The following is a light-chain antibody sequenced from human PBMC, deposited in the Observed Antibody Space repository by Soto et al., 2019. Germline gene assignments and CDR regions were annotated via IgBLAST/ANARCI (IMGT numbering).Light chain of an antibody. CDR1: QGISSD. V-gene: IGKV1-9*01. CDR2: DAS. J-gene: IGKJ5*01. Sequence: IQLTQSPSSLSASVGDRVTITCRASQGISSDLAWYQQKPGKAPNLLIYDASTLQSGVPSRFSGSGSGTDFTLTISSLQPEDFASYYCQQLNSYPSTFGQGTRLEIK. CDR3: QQLNSYPST.